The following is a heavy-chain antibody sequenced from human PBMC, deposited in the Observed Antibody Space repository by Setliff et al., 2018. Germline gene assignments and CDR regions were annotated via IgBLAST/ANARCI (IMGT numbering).Heavy chain of an antibody. V-gene: IGHV3-15*01. CDR1: GFTFSNAW. CDR3: TTDVPYDSSGYYYDY. J-gene: IGHJ4*02. CDR2: IKSKTDGGTT. D-gene: IGHD3-22*01. Sequence: GGSLRLSCAASGFTFSNAWMSWVRQAPGKGLEWVGRIKSKTDGGTTDYAAPVKGRFTISRDDSKNTLYLQTNSLKTEDTAVYYCTTDVPYDSSGYYYDYWGQGTLVTVSS.